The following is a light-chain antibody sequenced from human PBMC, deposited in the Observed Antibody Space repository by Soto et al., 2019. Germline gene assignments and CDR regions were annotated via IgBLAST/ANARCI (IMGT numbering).Light chain of an antibody. CDR2: GAS. J-gene: IGKJ4*01. Sequence: EIVLTQSPGTLSLSPGERATLSCRASQSVSSSYLAWYQQKPGQAPRLLMYGASSRATGIPDRFSASGSGSDFTLTISRLEPEDFAVYYCQPYGSSFTFGGGTKVDIK. CDR3: QPYGSSFT. V-gene: IGKV3-20*01. CDR1: QSVSSSY.